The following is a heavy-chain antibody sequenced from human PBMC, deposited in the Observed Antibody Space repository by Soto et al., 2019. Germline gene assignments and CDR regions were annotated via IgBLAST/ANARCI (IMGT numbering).Heavy chain of an antibody. CDR3: ARIHWAQGSLDY. Sequence: SETLSLTCAVSGGSIYSGAFSLSWIRQPPGKGLEWIGYVTHSGTAYSIPSLNGRLTLSVDSSQTHFCVKLTSGTATNSAFYYCARIHWAQGSLDYWGRGILVTVSS. CDR2: VTHSGTA. J-gene: IGHJ4*02. CDR1: GGSIYSGAFS. D-gene: IGHD3-16*01. V-gene: IGHV4-30-2*01.